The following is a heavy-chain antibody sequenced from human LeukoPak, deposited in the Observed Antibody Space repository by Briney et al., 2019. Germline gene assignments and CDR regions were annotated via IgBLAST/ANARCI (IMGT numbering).Heavy chain of an antibody. CDR1: GFTFSSYG. J-gene: IGHJ4*02. CDR3: AKEEWDIVVVVAANGQGYFDY. V-gene: IGHV3-30*02. CDR2: IRYDGSNK. Sequence: PGGSLRLSCAASGFTFSSYGMHWVRQAPGKGLEWVAFIRYDGSNKYYADSVKGRFTISRDNSKNTLYLQMNSLRAEDTAVYYCAKEEWDIVVVVAANGQGYFDYWGQGTLVTVSS. D-gene: IGHD2-15*01.